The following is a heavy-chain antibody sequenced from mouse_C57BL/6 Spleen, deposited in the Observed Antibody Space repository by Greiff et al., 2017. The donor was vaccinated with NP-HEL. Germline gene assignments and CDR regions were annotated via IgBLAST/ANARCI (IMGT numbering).Heavy chain of an antibody. D-gene: IGHD2-3*01. J-gene: IGHJ3*01. CDR2: INPNNGGT. Sequence: EVKLQESGPELVKPGASVKIPCKASGYTFTDYNMDWVKQSHGKSLEWIGDINPNNGGTIYNQKFKGKATLTVDKSSSTAYMELRSLTSEDTAVYYCAVNGYYPWFAYWGQGTLVTVSA. V-gene: IGHV1-18*01. CDR3: AVNGYYPWFAY. CDR1: GYTFTDYN.